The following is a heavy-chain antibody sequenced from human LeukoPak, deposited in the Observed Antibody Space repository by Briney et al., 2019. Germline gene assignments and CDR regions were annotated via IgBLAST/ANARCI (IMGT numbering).Heavy chain of an antibody. Sequence: PGGSLRLSCAASGFTFSSYAMSWVRQAPGKGLEWVSAISGSGGSTYYADSVKGRFTISRDNSKNTLYLQMNSLRAEDTAVYYCAKMGRIAVAGLRTYWGQGTLVTVSS. V-gene: IGHV3-23*01. D-gene: IGHD6-19*01. J-gene: IGHJ4*02. CDR1: GFTFSSYA. CDR2: ISGSGGST. CDR3: AKMGRIAVAGLRTY.